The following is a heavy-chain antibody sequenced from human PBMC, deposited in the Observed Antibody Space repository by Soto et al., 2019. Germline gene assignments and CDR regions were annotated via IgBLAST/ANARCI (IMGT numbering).Heavy chain of an antibody. J-gene: IGHJ4*02. Sequence: VQLLESGGGLVQPGGSLRLSCAASGFTFSDYAMNWVRQAPGKGLEWVSDISGSGDSARYADSVKGRFTISRDNSKNTLYLQMNSLRGDDEPVYYCSKERRGSGWSVCNYWGQGTLVTVSS. V-gene: IGHV3-23*01. CDR1: GFTFSDYA. D-gene: IGHD6-19*01. CDR3: SKERRGSGWSVCNY. CDR2: ISGSGDSA.